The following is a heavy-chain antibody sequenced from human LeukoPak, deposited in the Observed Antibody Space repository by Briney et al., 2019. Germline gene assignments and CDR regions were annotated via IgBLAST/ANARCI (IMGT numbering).Heavy chain of an antibody. Sequence: SETPSLTCTVSGVSISSSSYYWGWIRQPPEKGLEWIGEINHSGSTNYNPSLKSRVTISVDTSKNQFSLKLSSVTAADTAVYYCARPDDSSGYIDAFDIWGQGTMVTVSS. CDR3: ARPDDSSGYIDAFDI. CDR2: INHSGST. CDR1: GVSISSSSYY. J-gene: IGHJ3*02. D-gene: IGHD3-22*01. V-gene: IGHV4-39*07.